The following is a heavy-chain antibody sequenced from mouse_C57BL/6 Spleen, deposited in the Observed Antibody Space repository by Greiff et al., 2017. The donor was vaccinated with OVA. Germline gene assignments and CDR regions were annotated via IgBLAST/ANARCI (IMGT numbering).Heavy chain of an antibody. J-gene: IGHJ4*01. Sequence: QVQLQQPGAELVRPGSSVKLSCKASGYTFTSYWMHWVKQRPIQGLEWIGNIDPSDSETHYNQKFKDKATLTVDKSSSTAYMQLSSLTSEDSAVYYCARFGYDAAMDYWGQGTSVTVSS. CDR3: ARFGYDAAMDY. CDR1: GYTFTSYW. D-gene: IGHD2-2*01. CDR2: IDPSDSET. V-gene: IGHV1-52*01.